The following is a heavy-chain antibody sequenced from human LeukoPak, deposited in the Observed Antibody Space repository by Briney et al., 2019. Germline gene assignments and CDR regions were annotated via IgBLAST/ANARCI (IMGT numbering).Heavy chain of an antibody. CDR1: GFTFSSYA. V-gene: IGHV3-30*04. CDR3: ARDPSEEWYPLDY. J-gene: IGHJ4*02. CDR2: ISYDGSNK. D-gene: IGHD2-8*01. Sequence: PGRSLRLSCAASGFTFSSYAMHWVRQAPGKGLEWVAVISYDGSNKYYADSVKGRFTISRDNSKNTLYLQMYSLRAEDTAVYYCARDPSEEWYPLDYWGQGTLVTVSS.